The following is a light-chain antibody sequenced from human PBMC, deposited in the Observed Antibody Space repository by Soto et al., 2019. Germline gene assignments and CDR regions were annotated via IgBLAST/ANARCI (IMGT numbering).Light chain of an antibody. Sequence: DIQMTQSPSSLSASVGDRVTITCRASQRISRYLNWYQQKPEKAPKVLIYAASSLQSGVPSRFSGSGSGTDFTLTISSLQPEDFATYYCQQSYSTLTFGPGTKLDIK. CDR1: QRISRY. CDR3: QQSYSTLT. V-gene: IGKV1-39*01. J-gene: IGKJ3*01. CDR2: AAS.